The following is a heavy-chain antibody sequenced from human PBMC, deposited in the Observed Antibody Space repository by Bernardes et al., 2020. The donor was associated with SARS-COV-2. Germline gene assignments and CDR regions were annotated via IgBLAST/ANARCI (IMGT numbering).Heavy chain of an antibody. CDR1: GFTFSDYY. CDR3: ARDHCSSTSCYTSSFFGMDV. J-gene: IGHJ6*02. V-gene: IGHV3-11*06. CDR2: ISSSSSYT. D-gene: IGHD2-2*01. Sequence: GSLRLSCAASGFTFSDYYMSWIRQAPGKGLEWVSYISSSSSYTNYADSVKGRFTISRDNAKNSLYLQMNSLRAEDTAVYYCARDHCSSTSCYTSSFFGMDVWGQGTTVTVSS.